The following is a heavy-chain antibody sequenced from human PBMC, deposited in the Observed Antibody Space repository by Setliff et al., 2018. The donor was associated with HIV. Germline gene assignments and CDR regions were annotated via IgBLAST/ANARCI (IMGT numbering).Heavy chain of an antibody. J-gene: IGHJ4*02. Sequence: SETLSLTCTVSGYSISSRYYWGWIRQPPGKGLEWIGEINHSGSTNYNPSLKSRVTISVDMSKNQFSLKLSSVTAADTAVYYCARGSKGGFFDYWGQGTLVTVSS. CDR1: GYSISSRYY. CDR3: ARGSKGGFFDY. V-gene: IGHV4-38-2*02. CDR2: INHSGST. D-gene: IGHD3-16*01.